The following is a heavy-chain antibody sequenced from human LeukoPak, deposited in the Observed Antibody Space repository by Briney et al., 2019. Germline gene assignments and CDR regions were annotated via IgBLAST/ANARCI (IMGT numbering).Heavy chain of an antibody. CDR1: GYTFTSYA. CDR2: INAGNGNT. D-gene: IGHD3-10*01. CDR3: ARSGRPLWFGVFDP. J-gene: IGHJ5*02. Sequence: TSVKVSCKASGYTFTSYAMHWVRQAPGQRLEWMGWINAGNGNTKYSQKFQGRVTITRDTSASTAYMELSSLRSEDTAVYYCARSGRPLWFGVFDPWGQGTLVTVSS. V-gene: IGHV1-3*01.